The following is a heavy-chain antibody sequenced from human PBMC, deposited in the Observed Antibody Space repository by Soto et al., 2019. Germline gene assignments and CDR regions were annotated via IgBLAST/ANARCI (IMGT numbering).Heavy chain of an antibody. CDR3: AKHSAGYYHSSE. Sequence: HPVGSLRLSCAASGFTFSNFAMSWVRQAPGKGLEWISSLTGSGSGSYSADSVKGRFTISRDNSKNTLYLQMNSLRADDTAVYYLAKHSAGYYHSSEWAHGYLVTVSS. V-gene: IGHV3-23*01. CDR1: GFTFSNFA. D-gene: IGHD3-22*01. J-gene: IGHJ4*01. CDR2: LTGSGSGS.